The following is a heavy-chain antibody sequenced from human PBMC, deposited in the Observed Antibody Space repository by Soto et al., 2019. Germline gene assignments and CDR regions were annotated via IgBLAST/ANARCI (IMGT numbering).Heavy chain of an antibody. J-gene: IGHJ4*02. CDR2: ISYDGSNK. Sequence: QVQLVESGGGVVQPGRPLRLSCAASGFTFSSYGMHWVRQAPGKGLEWVAVISYDGSNKYYADSVKGRFTISRDNSKNTLYLQMNSLRAEDTAVYYCAKLHYYDSSGFDYWGQGTLVTVSS. V-gene: IGHV3-30*18. CDR3: AKLHYYDSSGFDY. CDR1: GFTFSSYG. D-gene: IGHD3-22*01.